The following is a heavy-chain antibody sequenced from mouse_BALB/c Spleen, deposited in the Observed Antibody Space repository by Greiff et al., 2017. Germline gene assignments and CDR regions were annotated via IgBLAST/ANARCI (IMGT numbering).Heavy chain of an antibody. Sequence: EVMLVESGGGLVKPGGSLKLSCAASGFTFSSYAMSWVRQSPEKRLEWVAEISSGGSYTYYPDTVTGRFTISRDNAKNTLYLEMSSLRSEDTAMYYCARDRYGSSWGFAYWGQGTLVTVSA. CDR3: ARDRYGSSWGFAY. J-gene: IGHJ3*01. CDR2: ISSGGSYT. CDR1: GFTFSSYA. D-gene: IGHD1-1*01. V-gene: IGHV5-9-4*01.